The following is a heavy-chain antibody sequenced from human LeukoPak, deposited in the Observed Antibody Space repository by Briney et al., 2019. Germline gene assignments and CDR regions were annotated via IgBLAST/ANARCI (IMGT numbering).Heavy chain of an antibody. Sequence: PSETLSLTCTVSGGSISSSSYYWGWIRQPPGKGLEWIGSIYYSGSTYYNPSLKSRVTISVDTSKNQFSLKLSSVTAADTAVYYCAREDLGIQLWSLINYWGQGTLVTVSS. D-gene: IGHD5-18*01. CDR1: GGSISSSSYY. CDR2: IYYSGST. J-gene: IGHJ4*02. V-gene: IGHV4-39*07. CDR3: AREDLGIQLWSLINY.